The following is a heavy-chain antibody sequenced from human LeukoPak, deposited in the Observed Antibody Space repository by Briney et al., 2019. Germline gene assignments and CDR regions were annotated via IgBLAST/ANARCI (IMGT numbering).Heavy chain of an antibody. J-gene: IGHJ4*02. D-gene: IGHD6-13*01. V-gene: IGHV1-2*06. Sequence: GASVKVSCKASGYTFTGYYMHWVRQAPGQGLEGMGRINPNSGGTNYAQKVQGRVTMTRDTSISTAYMELSRLRSDDTAVYYCASGYSSSWHVLDYWGQGTLVTVSS. CDR2: INPNSGGT. CDR3: ASGYSSSWHVLDY. CDR1: GYTFTGYY.